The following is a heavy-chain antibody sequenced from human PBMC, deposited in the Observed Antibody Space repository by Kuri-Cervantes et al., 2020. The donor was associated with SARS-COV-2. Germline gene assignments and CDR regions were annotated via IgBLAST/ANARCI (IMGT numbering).Heavy chain of an antibody. J-gene: IGHJ6*02. Sequence: ETLSLTCTASGFTFSSYAMSWVRQAPGKGLGWVSAISVSGGRKYYADPVKGRFTISRDNSKNTLYLQMNSLRAEDTAVYYCAKGHDFWSGYYPHRNGMDVWGQGTTVTVSS. CDR1: GFTFSSYA. CDR3: AKGHDFWSGYYPHRNGMDV. D-gene: IGHD3-3*01. V-gene: IGHV3-23*01. CDR2: ISVSGGRK.